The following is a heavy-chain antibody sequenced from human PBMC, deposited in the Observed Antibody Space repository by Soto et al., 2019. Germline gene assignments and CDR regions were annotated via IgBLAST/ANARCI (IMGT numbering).Heavy chain of an antibody. CDR3: AKDLGCSSTRCYSYYYYMDV. V-gene: IGHV3-23*01. CDR1: GFTFSSYA. D-gene: IGHD2-2*02. J-gene: IGHJ6*03. Sequence: GGSLRLSCAASGFTFSSYAMSWVRQAPGKGLEWVSAISGSGGSTYYADSVKGRFTISRANSKNTLYLQMNSLRAEDTAVYYCAKDLGCSSTRCYSYYYYMDVWGKGTTVTVSS. CDR2: ISGSGGST.